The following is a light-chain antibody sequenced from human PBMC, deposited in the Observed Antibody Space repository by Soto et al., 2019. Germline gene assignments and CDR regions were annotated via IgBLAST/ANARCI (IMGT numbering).Light chain of an antibody. CDR1: QTISSW. Sequence: QSPSTLSASVGDRVTITCRASQTISSWLAWYQQKPGKAPKLLIYDASNLQSGIPSRFSGSGSGTEFTLTISSLQPDDFATYYCQQYNPYSWTFGQGTKVDI. CDR2: DAS. J-gene: IGKJ1*01. CDR3: QQYNPYSWT. V-gene: IGKV1-5*01.